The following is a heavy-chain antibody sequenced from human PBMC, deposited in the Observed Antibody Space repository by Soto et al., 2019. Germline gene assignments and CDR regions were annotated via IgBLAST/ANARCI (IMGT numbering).Heavy chain of an antibody. CDR1: GFSLSTSGVG. J-gene: IGHJ5*02. D-gene: IGHD5-12*01. V-gene: IGHV2-5*02. CDR3: APLAPWLRGGWFDP. Sequence: QITLKESGPTLVKPTQTLTLTCTFSGFSLSTSGVGVGWIRQPPGKALEWLALIYWDDDKRYSPSLKRRPTITKDTSKNQMVLTMTNLDPVDTATYYCAPLAPWLRGGWFDPWGQGTLVTVSS. CDR2: IYWDDDK.